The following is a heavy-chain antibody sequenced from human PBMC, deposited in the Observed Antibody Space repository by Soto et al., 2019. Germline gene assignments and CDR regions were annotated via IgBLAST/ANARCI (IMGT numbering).Heavy chain of an antibody. CDR1: GYTFTNYG. CDR3: AREHSTDPYIDE. Sequence: ASVKVSCKASGYTFTNYGISWIRQAPGQGLEWMGWISGYNGNTNYAQKFQGRVTMTTDTSTNTAYMDLRSLRSDDTAVYFCAREHSTDPYIDEWGQGTLVTVSS. V-gene: IGHV1-18*04. D-gene: IGHD2-15*01. CDR2: ISGYNGNT. J-gene: IGHJ4*02.